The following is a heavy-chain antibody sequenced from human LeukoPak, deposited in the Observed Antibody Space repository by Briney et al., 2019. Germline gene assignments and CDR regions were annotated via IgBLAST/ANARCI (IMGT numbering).Heavy chain of an antibody. V-gene: IGHV4-59*01. CDR3: ARSPSAARVDY. Sequence: PSETLSLTCTVSGGSISSYYWSWIRQPPGKGLEWIGYIYYSGSTNYNPSLKSRGTISLDTSKNQFSLMLSSVTAADTAVYYCARSPSAARVDYWGQGTLVTVSS. D-gene: IGHD6-25*01. J-gene: IGHJ4*02. CDR1: GGSISSYY. CDR2: IYYSGST.